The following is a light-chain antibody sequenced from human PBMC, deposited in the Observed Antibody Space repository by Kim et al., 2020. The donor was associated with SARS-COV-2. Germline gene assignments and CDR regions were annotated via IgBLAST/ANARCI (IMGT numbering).Light chain of an antibody. CDR3: QQYASSPLT. CDR1: QSVSSSY. CDR2: GAS. J-gene: IGKJ4*01. V-gene: IGKV3-20*01. Sequence: EIVLTQSPGTLSLSPGERATLSCRASQSVSSSYLAWYQQKPGQAPRLLIYGASSRATGIPDRFSGSESGTDFTLTISRLEPEDFAMYYCQQYASSPLTFGGETKVDIK.